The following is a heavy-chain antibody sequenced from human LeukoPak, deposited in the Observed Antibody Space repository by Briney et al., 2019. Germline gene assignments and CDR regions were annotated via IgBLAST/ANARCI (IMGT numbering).Heavy chain of an antibody. CDR2: ISWNGKTE. D-gene: IGHD2-21*01. J-gene: IGHJ3*02. V-gene: IGHV3-9*01. CDR3: GRDMNQCPSSNCYMDAADI. Sequence: GGSLRLSCAASGFTFDDYAMHWVRRAPGKGLEWVSGISWNGKTEGYADSVKGRFIISRDNANNSLYLQINSLRPQDTALYYCGRDMNQCPSSNCYMDAADIWGQGTMVTVSS. CDR1: GFTFDDYA.